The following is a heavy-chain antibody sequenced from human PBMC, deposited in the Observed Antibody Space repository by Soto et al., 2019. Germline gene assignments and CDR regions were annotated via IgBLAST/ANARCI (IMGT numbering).Heavy chain of an antibody. D-gene: IGHD2-15*01. J-gene: IGHJ6*02. CDR1: GFTFRTYT. CDR2: IRGFSPYT. V-gene: IGHV3-21*01. CDR3: ARDRGYDAHDYYYNAMDV. Sequence: VGSLRLSCVASGFTFRTYTMNWVRQAPGKGLEWVSGIRGFSPYTFYSESVKGRFTISRDNAKNSLYLQMNSLRAEDTAVYYCARDRGYDAHDYYYNAMDVWGQGTTVTVSS.